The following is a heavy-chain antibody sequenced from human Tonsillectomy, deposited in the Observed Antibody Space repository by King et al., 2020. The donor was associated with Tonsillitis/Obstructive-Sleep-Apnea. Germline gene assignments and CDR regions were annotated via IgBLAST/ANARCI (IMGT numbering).Heavy chain of an antibody. CDR3: AGDLLTSRNS. Sequence: LVESGGGLVQPGRSLRLSCRASGFTFGDYAMSWVRQAPGKGLEWVGFIGSKAYGGTTEYAASVKGRFTISRDDSKATAYLQMNSLKTEDTAVYYCAGDLLTSRNSWGQGTLVTVSS. V-gene: IGHV3-49*04. CDR1: GFTFGDYA. J-gene: IGHJ4*02. CDR2: IGSKAYGGTT.